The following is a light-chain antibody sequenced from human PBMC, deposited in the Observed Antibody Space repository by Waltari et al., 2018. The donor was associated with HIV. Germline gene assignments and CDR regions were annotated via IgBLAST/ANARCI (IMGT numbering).Light chain of an antibody. Sequence: QSVLTQPPSASGTPGQRVTISCSGGSSNIGSNSVHWYQKLPGTAPRLLMYSTNQRPSRVPDRFSGSQAGTSASLAISGLQSEDEADYSCATWDDTLNGVIFGGGTKLTVL. J-gene: IGLJ2*01. CDR2: STN. V-gene: IGLV1-44*01. CDR1: SSNIGSNS. CDR3: ATWDDTLNGVI.